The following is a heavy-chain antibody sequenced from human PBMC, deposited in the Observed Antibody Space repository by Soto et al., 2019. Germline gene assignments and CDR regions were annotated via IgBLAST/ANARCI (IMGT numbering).Heavy chain of an antibody. Sequence: PGGSLRLSCAASGFTFSSYGMHWVRQAPGKGLEWVAVIWYDGSNKYYADSVKGRFTISRDNSKNTLYLQMNSLRAEGTAVYYCAREGGIAATNPYYYYYYGMDVWGQGTTVTVSS. CDR2: IWYDGSNK. J-gene: IGHJ6*02. D-gene: IGHD6-13*01. CDR1: GFTFSSYG. V-gene: IGHV3-33*01. CDR3: AREGGIAATNPYYYYYYGMDV.